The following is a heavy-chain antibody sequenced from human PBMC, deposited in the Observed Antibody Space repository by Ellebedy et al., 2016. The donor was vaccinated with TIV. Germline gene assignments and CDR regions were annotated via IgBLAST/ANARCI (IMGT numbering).Heavy chain of an antibody. CDR2: INPSGGTT. D-gene: IGHD5-12*01. CDR1: GFTFTTYY. J-gene: IGHJ3*02. V-gene: IGHV1-46*01. CDR3: ASAGGYLDAFDI. Sequence: ASVKVSCKASGFTFTTYYIHRVRQAPGQGLEWMGIINPSGGTTTYAQKFQGRLTMTRDTSTSTVYMELSSLRFDDTAVYFCASAGGYLDAFDIWGQGTTVTVSS.